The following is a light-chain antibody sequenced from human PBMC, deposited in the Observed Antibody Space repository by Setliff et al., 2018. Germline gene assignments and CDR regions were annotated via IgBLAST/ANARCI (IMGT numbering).Light chain of an antibody. CDR3: CSYAGSYTEV. CDR1: SSDVGGYNY. Sequence: QSALAQPRSVSGSPGQSVTISCTGTSSDVGGYNYVSWYQQYPGKAPKVMIYDVSKRPSGVPDRFSGSKSGNTASLTISGLQAEDEAEYYCCSYAGSYTEVFGTGTKVTVL. V-gene: IGLV2-11*01. J-gene: IGLJ1*01. CDR2: DVS.